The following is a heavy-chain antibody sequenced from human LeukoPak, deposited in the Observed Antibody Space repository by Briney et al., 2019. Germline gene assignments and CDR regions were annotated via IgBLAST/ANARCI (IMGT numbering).Heavy chain of an antibody. V-gene: IGHV3-21*01. CDR1: GFTFNSYS. CDR2: ISSSSSYI. CDR3: ARESLQYRIGGGCIFDY. J-gene: IGHJ4*02. D-gene: IGHD2-15*01. Sequence: GGPLTLSCTASGFTFNSYSMNWVRQAPGKGLEWFSSISSSSSYIYYPDSEKGRFTISRDNAKNLLYLQVNGLRAEYRAVYYCARESLQYRIGGGCIFDYWGEGTVVTVSS.